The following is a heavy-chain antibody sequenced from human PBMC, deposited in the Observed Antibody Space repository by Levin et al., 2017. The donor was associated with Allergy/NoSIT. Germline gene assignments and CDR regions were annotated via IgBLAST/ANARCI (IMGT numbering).Heavy chain of an antibody. Sequence: SCAASGFTFDDYAMHWVRQAPGKGLEWVSGISWNSGSIGYADSVKGRFTISRDNAKNSLYLQMNSLRTEDTALDYCARDNIGRPDAFDIWGQGTMVIVSS. V-gene: IGHV3-9*01. CDR3: ARDNIGRPDAFDI. CDR1: GFTFDDYA. D-gene: IGHD3-10*01. J-gene: IGHJ3*02. CDR2: ISWNSGSI.